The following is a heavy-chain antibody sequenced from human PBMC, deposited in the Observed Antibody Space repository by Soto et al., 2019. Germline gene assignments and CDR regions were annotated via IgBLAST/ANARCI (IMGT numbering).Heavy chain of an antibody. CDR2: INAGNGNT. V-gene: IGHV1-3*01. Sequence: ASVKVSCKASGYTFTRYAMHWVRQAPGQRLEWMGWINAGNGNTKYSQKFQGRVTITRDTSASTAYMELSSLRSEDTAVYYCARVYTVYSGYDYYLDYWGQGTLVTVSS. CDR3: ARVYTVYSGYDYYLDY. D-gene: IGHD5-12*01. J-gene: IGHJ4*02. CDR1: GYTFTRYA.